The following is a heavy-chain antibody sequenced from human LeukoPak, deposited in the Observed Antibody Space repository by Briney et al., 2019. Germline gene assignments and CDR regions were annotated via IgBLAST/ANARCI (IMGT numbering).Heavy chain of an antibody. Sequence: EASVKVSCKASGGTFSSYAISWVRQAPGQGLEWMGRIIPILGIANYAQKFQGRVTITADKSTSTAYMELSSLRSEDTAVYYCARDRDIVVVPAAFFWFDPWGQGTLVTVSS. CDR2: IIPILGIA. CDR1: GGTFSSYA. J-gene: IGHJ5*02. D-gene: IGHD2-2*01. CDR3: ARDRDIVVVPAAFFWFDP. V-gene: IGHV1-69*04.